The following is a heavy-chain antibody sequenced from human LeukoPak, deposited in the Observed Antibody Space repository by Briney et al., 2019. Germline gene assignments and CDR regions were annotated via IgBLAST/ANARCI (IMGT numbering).Heavy chain of an antibody. Sequence: GASVKVSCKASGYTFTGYYMHWVRQAPGQGLEWMGWINPNSGGTNYAQKFQGRVTMTRDTSISTAYMELSSLKSDDTAVYYCARGRFRWELEIRDFDYWGRGTLVTVSS. CDR1: GYTFTGYY. CDR2: INPNSGGT. V-gene: IGHV1-2*02. J-gene: IGHJ4*02. CDR3: ARGRFRWELEIRDFDY. D-gene: IGHD1-7*01.